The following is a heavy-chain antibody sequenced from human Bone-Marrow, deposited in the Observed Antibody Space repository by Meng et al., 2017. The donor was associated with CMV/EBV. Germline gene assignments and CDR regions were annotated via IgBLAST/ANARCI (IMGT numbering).Heavy chain of an antibody. CDR3: ARDWVPTCINPNCHTGMGS. V-gene: IGHV1-2*02. CDR2: INPNNGDT. CDR1: GYSFTNYY. D-gene: IGHD2-2*02. Sequence: ASVKVSCKASGYSFTNYYIHWVRQAPGQGLEWMGWINPNNGDTDYAQDFQGRISVTTDTSITTAYMELDNLRSDDTAVYYCARDWVPTCINPNCHTGMGSWGQGTLVTVSS. J-gene: IGHJ5*02.